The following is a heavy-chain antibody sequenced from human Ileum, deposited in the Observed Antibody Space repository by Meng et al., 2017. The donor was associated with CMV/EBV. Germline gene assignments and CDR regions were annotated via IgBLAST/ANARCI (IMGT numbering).Heavy chain of an antibody. Sequence: VQLQQGGEGLLKPSGTLSLTCAVYGGSFSGYYWSWIRQPPGKGLEWIGEINHSGSTNYNPSLKSRVTISVDTSKDQFSLKLNSVTAADTAVYYCARLTTETTPYYYYYYMDVWGKGTTVTVFS. CDR1: GGSFSGYY. CDR2: INHSGST. V-gene: IGHV4-34*02. J-gene: IGHJ6*03. D-gene: IGHD4-11*01. CDR3: ARLTTETTPYYYYYYMDV.